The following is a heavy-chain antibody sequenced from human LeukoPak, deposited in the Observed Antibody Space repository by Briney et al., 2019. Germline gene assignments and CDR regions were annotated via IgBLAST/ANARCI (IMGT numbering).Heavy chain of an antibody. V-gene: IGHV5-10-1*01. Sequence: GESLKISCKGSGYSFTSYWISWVRQMPGEGLEWLGRIDPSDSYTNYSPSFQGHVTISADKSISTAYLQWSSLKASDTAIYYCARHGFYGSGSYYSFDYWGQGTLVTVSS. CDR1: GYSFTSYW. J-gene: IGHJ4*02. D-gene: IGHD3-10*01. CDR2: IDPSDSYT. CDR3: ARHGFYGSGSYYSFDY.